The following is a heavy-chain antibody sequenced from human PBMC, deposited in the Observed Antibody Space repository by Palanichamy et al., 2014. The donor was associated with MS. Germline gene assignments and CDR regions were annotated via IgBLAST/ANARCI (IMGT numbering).Heavy chain of an antibody. J-gene: IGHJ4*02. V-gene: IGHV4-39*01. Sequence: QLQLQVSGPGLVKPSETLSLTCTVSGGSISSSSYSWGWIRQPPGKGLEWIGSIDYSGTTHYNPALKSRVTISVDTSKNQFSLKLSSVTAADTAVYYCARRVRGNRSSSWYLIDYWGQGTLVTVAS. CDR2: IDYSGTT. D-gene: IGHD6-13*01. CDR3: ARRVRGNRSSSWYLIDY. CDR1: GGSISSSSYS.